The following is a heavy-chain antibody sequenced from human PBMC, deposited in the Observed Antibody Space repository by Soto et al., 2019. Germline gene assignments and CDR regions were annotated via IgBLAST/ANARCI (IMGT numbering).Heavy chain of an antibody. D-gene: IGHD3-16*01. J-gene: IGHJ4*02. Sequence: QVQLQESGPGLVKPSQTLSLTCTVSGGSISSGGYYWSWIRQHPGKGLEWIGYNYYSGSTYYNPSLKSRVTISVDTSKNQFSLNLSSVTAAETAEYYCRGDEGVWGSPQFDYWGQVTLVTVSS. V-gene: IGHV4-31*03. CDR2: NYYSGST. CDR3: RGDEGVWGSPQFDY. CDR1: GGSISSGGYY.